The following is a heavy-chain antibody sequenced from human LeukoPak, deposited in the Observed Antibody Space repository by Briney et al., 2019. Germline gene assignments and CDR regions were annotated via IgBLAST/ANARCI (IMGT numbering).Heavy chain of an antibody. J-gene: IGHJ4*02. CDR3: AKVVVVPAATTKTYYFDF. V-gene: IGHV3-21*04. Sequence: GGSLRLSCAASAFTFSNYNMNWVRQAPGKGLEWVSSITSNTNYIYYADSVKGRFTIFRDNSKNTLYLQMNSLRAEDTAVYYCAKVVVVPAATTKTYYFDFWGQGTLVTVSS. D-gene: IGHD2-2*01. CDR2: ITSNTNYI. CDR1: AFTFSNYN.